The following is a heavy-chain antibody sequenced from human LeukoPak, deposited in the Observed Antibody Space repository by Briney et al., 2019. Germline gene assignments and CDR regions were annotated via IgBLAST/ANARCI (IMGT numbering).Heavy chain of an antibody. CDR3: VNLGSSSWYSTGRYYFDY. V-gene: IGHV3-64D*09. CDR1: GFTFSSYA. J-gene: IGHJ4*02. Sequence: PGGSLRLSCAASGFTFSSYAMHWVRQAPGKGLEYVSAISSNGGSTYYADSVKGRFTISRDNSKNTLYLQMSSLRAEDTAVYYCVNLGSSSWYSTGRYYFDYWGQGTLVTVSS. D-gene: IGHD6-13*01. CDR2: ISSNGGST.